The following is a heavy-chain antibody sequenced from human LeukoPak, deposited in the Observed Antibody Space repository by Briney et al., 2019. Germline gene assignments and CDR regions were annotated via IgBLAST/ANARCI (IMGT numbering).Heavy chain of an antibody. CDR2: ISSSSSTI. D-gene: IGHD1-26*01. Sequence: GGSLRLSCAASGFTFSSYSMNWVRQAPGKGLEWVSYISSSSSTIYYADSVKGRFTISRDNAKNSLYLQMNSLRAEDTAVYYCARGKGELTLDYWGQGTLVTVSS. CDR1: GFTFSSYS. J-gene: IGHJ4*02. V-gene: IGHV3-48*01. CDR3: ARGKGELTLDY.